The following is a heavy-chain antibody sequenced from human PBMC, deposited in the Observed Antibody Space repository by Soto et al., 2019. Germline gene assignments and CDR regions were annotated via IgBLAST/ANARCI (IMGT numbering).Heavy chain of an antibody. V-gene: IGHV3-9*01. CDR1: GFTFDDYA. J-gene: IGHJ4*02. Sequence: EVQLVESGGGLVQPGRSLRLSCAASGFTFDDYAMHWVRQAPGKGLEWVSYITWNSGYIGDADSVKGRFPISRDNANNSLYLQMNRLKPEDTAFYDCAKPLYGSSSSPIDYWGQGPLVTVSS. D-gene: IGHD6-13*01. CDR2: ITWNSGYI. CDR3: AKPLYGSSSSPIDY.